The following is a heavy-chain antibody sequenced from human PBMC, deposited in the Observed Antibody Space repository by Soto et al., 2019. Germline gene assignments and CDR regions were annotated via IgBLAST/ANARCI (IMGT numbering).Heavy chain of an antibody. J-gene: IGHJ6*02. V-gene: IGHV4-34*01. CDR2: INHSGST. CDR1: GGSFSGYY. D-gene: IGHD3-3*02. CDR3: ARVSSLQPFSGYYYYGMDV. Sequence: SETLSLTCAVYGGSFSGYYWTWIRQPPGTGLEWIGEINHSGSTNYNPSLKSRVTISVDTSKNQFSLKLSSVTAADTAVYYCARVSSLQPFSGYYYYGMDVWGQGTTVT.